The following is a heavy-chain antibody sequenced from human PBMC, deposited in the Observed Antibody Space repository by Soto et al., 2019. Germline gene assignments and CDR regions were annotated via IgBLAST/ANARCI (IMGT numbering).Heavy chain of an antibody. V-gene: IGHV4-31*03. CDR1: GGSISSGGYY. Sequence: SETLSLTCTVSGGSISSGGYYWSWIRQHPGKGLEWIGYIYYSGSTYYKPSLKSRVTISVDTSKNQNSLKLSSVTAADTAVYYCARDGYYGSGSYYSDYYYYGMDVWGQGTTVTVSS. D-gene: IGHD3-10*01. CDR2: IYYSGST. CDR3: ARDGYYGSGSYYSDYYYYGMDV. J-gene: IGHJ6*02.